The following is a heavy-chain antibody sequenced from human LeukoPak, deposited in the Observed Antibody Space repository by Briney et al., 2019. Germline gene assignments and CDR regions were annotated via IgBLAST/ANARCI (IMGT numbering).Heavy chain of an antibody. CDR1: AFTFSTYT. D-gene: IGHD3-9*01. J-gene: IGHJ4*02. V-gene: IGHV3-21*01. CDR2: ISSGSRDI. CDR3: ARGDILTGWIDY. Sequence: GGSLRLSCVVSAFTFSTYTMNWVRQAPGKGLEWVSSISSGSRDIYYADSLKGRFTISRDNAKNSLYLQMNSLRAEDTAVYYCARGDILTGWIDYWGQGTLVTVSS.